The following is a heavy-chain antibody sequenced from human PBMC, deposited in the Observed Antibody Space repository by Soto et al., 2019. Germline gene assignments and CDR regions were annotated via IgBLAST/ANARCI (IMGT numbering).Heavy chain of an antibody. CDR2: ISGSGGST. CDR3: AKVTVSAYYYYYYGMDV. D-gene: IGHD6-25*01. CDR1: GFTFSSYA. Sequence: PGGSLRLSCAAPGFTFSSYAMSWVRQAPGKGLEWVSAISGSGGSTYYADSVKGRFTISRDNSKNTLYLQMNSLRAEDTAVYYCAKVTVSAYYYYYYGMDVWGQGTTVTVSS. V-gene: IGHV3-23*01. J-gene: IGHJ6*02.